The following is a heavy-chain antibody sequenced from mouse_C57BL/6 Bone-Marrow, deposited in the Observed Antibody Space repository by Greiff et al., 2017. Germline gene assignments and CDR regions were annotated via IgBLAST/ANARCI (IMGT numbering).Heavy chain of an antibody. J-gene: IGHJ1*03. V-gene: IGHV1-64*01. CDR3: ARKGDYYGSSYWYFDV. D-gene: IGHD1-1*01. CDR2: IHPNSGST. CDR1: GYTFTSYW. Sequence: QVQLQQPGAELVKPGASVKLSCKASGYTFTSYWMHWVKQRPGQGLEWIGMIHPNSGSTNYNEKFKSKATLTVDKASSTAYMQLSSLTSEDSAVYYCARKGDYYGSSYWYFDVWGTGTTVTGSS.